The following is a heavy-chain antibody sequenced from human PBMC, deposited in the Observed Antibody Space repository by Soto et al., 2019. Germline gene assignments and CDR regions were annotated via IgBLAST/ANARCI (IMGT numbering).Heavy chain of an antibody. CDR3: STEEWPRTGY. Sequence: PGGSLRLSCAASGFTFRTNAMNLVRQAPGEGLEWVGRIKSNSAGGTTDYARFVKGRFIISRDDSKNTMYLQMNSLKAEDTAVYYCSTEEWPRTGYWGRGTLVTVSS. D-gene: IGHD1-1*01. V-gene: IGHV3-15*01. J-gene: IGHJ4*02. CDR1: GFTFRTNA. CDR2: IKSNSAGGTT.